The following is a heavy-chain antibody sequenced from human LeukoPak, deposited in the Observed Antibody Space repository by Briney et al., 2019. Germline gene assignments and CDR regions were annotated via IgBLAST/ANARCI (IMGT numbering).Heavy chain of an antibody. CDR1: GYTFTGYY. Sequence: ASVKVSCKASGYTFTGYYMHWVRQAPGQGLEWMGWINPNSGGTNYAQKFQGRVTMTRDTSISTAYMELSRLRSDDTAVYYCARGLSGYSSSWLNFDYWGQGTLVTVSS. D-gene: IGHD6-13*01. V-gene: IGHV1-2*02. CDR2: INPNSGGT. CDR3: ARGLSGYSSSWLNFDY. J-gene: IGHJ4*02.